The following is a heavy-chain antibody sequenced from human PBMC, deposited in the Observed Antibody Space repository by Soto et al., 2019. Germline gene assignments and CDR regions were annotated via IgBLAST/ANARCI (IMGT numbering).Heavy chain of an antibody. V-gene: IGHV4-34*01. CDR1: GGSFSGYY. CDR3: ARGATYCGGDCYDYFDY. CDR2: INHSGST. Sequence: QVQLQQWGAGLLKPSETLSLTCAVYGGSFSGYYWSWIRQPPGKGLEWLGEINHSGSTNYKPSLKDRVTISVDTSKNQFSLKLSSVTAADTAVYYCARGATYCGGDCYDYFDYWGQGTLVTVSS. D-gene: IGHD2-21*02. J-gene: IGHJ4*02.